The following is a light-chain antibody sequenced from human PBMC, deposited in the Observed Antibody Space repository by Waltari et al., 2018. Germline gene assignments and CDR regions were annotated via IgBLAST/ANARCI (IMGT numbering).Light chain of an antibody. V-gene: IGLV1-44*01. CDR1: RPHIRHTP. J-gene: IGLJ1*01. CDR3: AAWDDSLNGYV. CDR2: SNN. Sequence: QSVLTQPPSASGTPGQRVTLSCSGTRPHIRHTPANWFQQLPGTAPKLLIFSNNPRPSGVPDRFSGSKPGNSASLAISGLQSEDEAEYYCAAWDDSLNGYVFGTGTKVTVL.